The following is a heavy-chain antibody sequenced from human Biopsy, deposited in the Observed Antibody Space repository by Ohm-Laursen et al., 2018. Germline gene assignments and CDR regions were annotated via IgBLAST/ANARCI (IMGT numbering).Heavy chain of an antibody. D-gene: IGHD3-10*01. CDR2: TWDDGSHQ. CDR3: VTDRLDDITKVRGIMTD. J-gene: IGHJ4*02. CDR1: GFNFSAYG. Sequence: SLRLSCAASGFNFSAYGMHWVRQAPDKGLEWVALTWDDGSHQYYADSVKGRLTISRDKSKNSLYLHINTLRVEDTAVYYCVTDRLDDITKVRGIMTDWGQGTLVTVSS. V-gene: IGHV3-33*01.